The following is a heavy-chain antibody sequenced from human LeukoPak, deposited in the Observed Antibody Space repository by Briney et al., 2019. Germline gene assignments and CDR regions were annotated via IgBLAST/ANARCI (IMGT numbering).Heavy chain of an antibody. CDR1: GFTFSSYS. V-gene: IGHV3-48*04. D-gene: IGHD3-22*01. J-gene: IGHJ4*02. CDR2: ISSSSSTI. Sequence: PGGSLRLSCAASGFTFSSYSMNWVRQAPGKGLEWVSYISSSSSTIYYADSVKGRFTISRDNARNTLYLQMNSLRAEDTAVYYCARGRVFDTSGYSVDYWGQGTLVTVSS. CDR3: ARGRVFDTSGYSVDY.